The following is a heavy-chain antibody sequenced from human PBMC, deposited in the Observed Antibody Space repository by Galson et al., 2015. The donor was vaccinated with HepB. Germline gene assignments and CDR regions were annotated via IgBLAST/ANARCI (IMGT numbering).Heavy chain of an antibody. J-gene: IGHJ4*02. CDR2: ISGSGGST. Sequence: SLRLSCAASGFTFSSYAMSWVRQAPGKGLEWVSAISGSGGSTYYADSVKGRFTISRDNSKNTLYLQMNSLRAEDTAVYYCAKVGYRSGGAFDYWGQGTLVTVSS. CDR3: AKVGYRSGGAFDY. D-gene: IGHD6-25*01. CDR1: GFTFSSYA. V-gene: IGHV3-23*01.